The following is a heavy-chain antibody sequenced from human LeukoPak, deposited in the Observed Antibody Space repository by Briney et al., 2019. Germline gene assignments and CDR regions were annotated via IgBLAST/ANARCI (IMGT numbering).Heavy chain of an antibody. V-gene: IGHV3-48*03. CDR1: GFTFSSYA. CDR2: ISSSGSTI. CDR3: AELGITMIGGV. D-gene: IGHD3-10*02. Sequence: GGSLRLSCVASGFTFSSYAMHWVRQAPGKGLEWVSYISSSGSTIYYADSVKGRFTISRDNAKNSLYLQMNSLRAEDTAVYYCAELGITMIGGVWGKGTTVTISS. J-gene: IGHJ6*04.